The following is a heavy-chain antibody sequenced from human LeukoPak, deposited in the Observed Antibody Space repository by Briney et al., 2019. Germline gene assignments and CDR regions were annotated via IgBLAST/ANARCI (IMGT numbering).Heavy chain of an antibody. D-gene: IGHD2-15*01. Sequence: SGGSLRLPCAASGFTFSTYDMHWVRQVTGKGLEWVSAIGTGDDTYYLGSVKGRFTISRENAKNVLYLQMSSLRAEDTAVYYCAREIRETVVTRHYYYGIDVWGQGTTVTVSS. CDR1: GFTFSTYD. CDR2: IGTGDDT. CDR3: AREIRETVVTRHYYYGIDV. V-gene: IGHV3-13*01. J-gene: IGHJ6*02.